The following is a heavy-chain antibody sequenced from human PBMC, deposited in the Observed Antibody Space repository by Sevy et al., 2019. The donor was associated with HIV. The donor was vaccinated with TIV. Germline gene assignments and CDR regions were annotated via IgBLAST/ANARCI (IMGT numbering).Heavy chain of an antibody. D-gene: IGHD6-13*01. CDR1: GGSISSYY. J-gene: IGHJ6*02. CDR3: ARSLWMGIAAAVIHYYGMDV. CDR2: IYYSGST. Sequence: SETLSLTCTVSGGSISSYYWSWIRQPPGKGLEWIGYIYYSGSTNYNPSLKSRVTISVDTSKNQFSLKLSSVTAADTAVYYCARSLWMGIAAAVIHYYGMDVWGQGTTVTVSS. V-gene: IGHV4-59*01.